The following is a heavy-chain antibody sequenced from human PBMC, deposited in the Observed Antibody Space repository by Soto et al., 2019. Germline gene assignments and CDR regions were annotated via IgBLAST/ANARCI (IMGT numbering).Heavy chain of an antibody. CDR3: ARDGAVAGNTNFDY. D-gene: IGHD6-19*01. J-gene: IGHJ4*02. Sequence: QVQLVQSGAEVKKPGASVKVSCKASGYTFTNYAIHWVRQGPGQSLEWMGWINAGNAKTKYSQKFQGIVTISRDTSASTAYMELSSLRSEDTAVYYCARDGAVAGNTNFDYWGQGTLVTVSS. CDR2: INAGNAKT. V-gene: IGHV1-3*01. CDR1: GYTFTNYA.